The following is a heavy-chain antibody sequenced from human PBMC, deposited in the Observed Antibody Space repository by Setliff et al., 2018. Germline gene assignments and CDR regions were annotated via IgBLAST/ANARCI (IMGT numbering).Heavy chain of an antibody. J-gene: IGHJ4*02. Sequence: SETLSLTCKVSGDSIIGYYWSWIRQPAGKGLEWIGRIHNSGSTNYNSYLKSRVIISIDTSKNQFSLKMSSVTAADTAMYYCAGTPALGTSWLSPFDYWGQGTLVTVSS. CDR2: IHNSGST. CDR3: AGTPALGTSWLSPFDY. CDR1: GDSIIGYY. D-gene: IGHD5-12*01. V-gene: IGHV4-4*07.